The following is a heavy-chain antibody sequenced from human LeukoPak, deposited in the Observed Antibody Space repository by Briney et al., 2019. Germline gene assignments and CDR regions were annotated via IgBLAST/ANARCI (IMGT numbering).Heavy chain of an antibody. CDR1: GFTFSSYG. Sequence: PGGSLTLSCAASGFTFSSYGMHWVRQAPGKGLEWVAFIRYDGSNKYYADSVKGRFTISRDNSKNTMYLQMNSLRAEDTAVYYCAKPGYCSSTSCRVGWFDPWGQGTLVTVSS. CDR2: IRYDGSNK. J-gene: IGHJ5*02. CDR3: AKPGYCSSTSCRVGWFDP. V-gene: IGHV3-30*02. D-gene: IGHD2-2*01.